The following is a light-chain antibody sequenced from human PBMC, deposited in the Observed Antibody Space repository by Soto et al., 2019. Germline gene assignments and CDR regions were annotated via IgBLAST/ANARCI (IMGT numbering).Light chain of an antibody. CDR2: GAS. J-gene: IGKJ1*01. Sequence: EIVMTQSPATLSVSPGERATLSCRASQSVNNNLAWYQQKPGQAPRLLIYGASTRATGIPARFSGSGSGTEFTLTISRLQSEDFAVYYCQHYNNWPPWTFGQGTRVEVK. CDR1: QSVNNN. CDR3: QHYNNWPPWT. V-gene: IGKV3-15*01.